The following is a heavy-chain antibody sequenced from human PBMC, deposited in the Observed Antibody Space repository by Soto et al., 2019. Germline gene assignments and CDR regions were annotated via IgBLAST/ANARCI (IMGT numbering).Heavy chain of an antibody. J-gene: IGHJ3*02. CDR2: ISGSGGST. CDR1: GFTFSSYA. D-gene: IGHD4-17*01. CDR3: AKTGNIYGDHGGPWDAFDI. Sequence: EVQRLESGGGLVQPGGSLRLSCAASGFTFSSYAMSWVRQAPGKGLEWVSAISGSGGSTYYADSVKDRFTISRDNSKNTLYLKMNSLRAEDTAVYYCAKTGNIYGDHGGPWDAFDIWGQGTMVTVSS. V-gene: IGHV3-23*01.